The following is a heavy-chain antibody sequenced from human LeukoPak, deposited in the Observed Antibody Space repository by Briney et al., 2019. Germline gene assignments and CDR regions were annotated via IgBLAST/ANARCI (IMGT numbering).Heavy chain of an antibody. J-gene: IGHJ4*02. CDR1: GFTFSSYW. CDR2: ISRSGSTK. Sequence: GGSLRLSCAASGFTFSSYWMSWVRQAPGKGLEWVSSISRSGSTKYYAVSVKGRFTISRDNSKNTVYLQMNSLRAEDTAVYYCAKSGLNRFDYWGQGTLVTVSS. V-gene: IGHV3-23*01. CDR3: AKSGLNRFDY. D-gene: IGHD2-15*01.